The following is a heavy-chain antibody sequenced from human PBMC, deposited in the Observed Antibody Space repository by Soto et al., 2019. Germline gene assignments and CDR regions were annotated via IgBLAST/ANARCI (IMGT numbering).Heavy chain of an antibody. CDR2: IYYSGST. Sequence: PSETLSLTCTVSGGSISSGDYYWSWIRQPPGKGLEWIGYIYYSGSTYYNPSLKSRVTISVDTSKNQFSLKLSSVTAADTAVYYCARDSSRLQYTRAPYYGMDVWGQGTTVTVSS. CDR1: GGSISSGDYY. V-gene: IGHV4-30-4*01. D-gene: IGHD4-4*01. CDR3: ARDSSRLQYTRAPYYGMDV. J-gene: IGHJ6*02.